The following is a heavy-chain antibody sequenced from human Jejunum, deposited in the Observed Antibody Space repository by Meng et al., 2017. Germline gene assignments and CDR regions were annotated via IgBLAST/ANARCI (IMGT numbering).Heavy chain of an antibody. CDR1: GFIFSTYW. D-gene: IGHD4-11*01. CDR3: AGVLQTWFDP. CDR2: IRSDGGLT. J-gene: IGHJ5*02. Sequence: GGSLRLSCAASGFIFSTYWMHWVRQVPGKGLMWVSRIRSDGGLTNYADSVKGRFTISRDNTKNTLYLQMNSLTAEDTAVYYCAGVLQTWFDPWGQGTLVTVSS. V-gene: IGHV3-74*01.